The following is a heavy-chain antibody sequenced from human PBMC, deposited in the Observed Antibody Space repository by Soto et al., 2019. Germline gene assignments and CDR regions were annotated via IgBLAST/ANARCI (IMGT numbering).Heavy chain of an antibody. CDR1: GDTFNNYA. CDR3: AREVVTVTTLGWFDS. Sequence: SVKVSCKASGDTFNNYAISWMRQTPGRGLGWLGEIVPIFGTTNYPQEFQGRVTITADTSTSTAYMELSRLISEDTAIYYCAREVVTVTTLGWFDSWGQGTLVTVSS. CDR2: IVPIFGTT. D-gene: IGHD2-21*02. V-gene: IGHV1-69*06. J-gene: IGHJ5*01.